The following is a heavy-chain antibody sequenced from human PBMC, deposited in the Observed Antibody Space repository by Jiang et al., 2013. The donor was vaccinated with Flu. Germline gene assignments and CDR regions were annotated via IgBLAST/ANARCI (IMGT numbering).Heavy chain of an antibody. V-gene: IGHV1-8*01. Sequence: SVKVSCKASGYIFTSYDINWVRQATGQGLEWMGWMNPNSGNTGYAQKFQGRVTMTRNTSISTAYMELSSLSSEDTAVYYCARRLGLTYCSSTSCYNGGYYGMDVWGQGTTVTVSS. CDR1: GYIFTSYD. CDR3: ARRLGLTYCSSTSCYNGGYYGMDV. D-gene: IGHD2-2*02. CDR2: MNPNSGNT. J-gene: IGHJ6*02.